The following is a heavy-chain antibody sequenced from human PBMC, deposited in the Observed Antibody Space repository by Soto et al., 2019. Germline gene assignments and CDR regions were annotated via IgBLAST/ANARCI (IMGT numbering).Heavy chain of an antibody. V-gene: IGHV1-69*13. Sequence: SVKVSCKASGGTFSSYAISWVRQAPGQGLEWMGGIIPIFGTANYAQKFQGRVTITADESTSTAYMELSSLRSEDTAVYYCARPSLTYYYGSGSSEYYYGMDVWGQGTTVTV. D-gene: IGHD3-10*01. CDR2: IIPIFGTA. CDR3: ARPSLTYYYGSGSSEYYYGMDV. CDR1: GGTFSSYA. J-gene: IGHJ6*02.